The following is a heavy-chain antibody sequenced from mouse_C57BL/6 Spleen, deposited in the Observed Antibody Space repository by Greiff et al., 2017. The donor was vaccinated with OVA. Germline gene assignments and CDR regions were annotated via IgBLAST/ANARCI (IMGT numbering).Heavy chain of an antibody. V-gene: IGHV3-6*01. CDR2: ISYDGSN. Sequence: EVKLQESGPGLVKPSQSLSLTCSVTGYSITSGYYWNWIRQFPGNKLEWMGYISYDGSNNYNPSLKNRISITRDTSKNQFFLKLNSVTTEDTATYYCARNPGDYYGISSHWYFDVWGTGTTVTVSS. D-gene: IGHD1-1*01. CDR3: ARNPGDYYGISSHWYFDV. CDR1: GYSITSGYY. J-gene: IGHJ1*03.